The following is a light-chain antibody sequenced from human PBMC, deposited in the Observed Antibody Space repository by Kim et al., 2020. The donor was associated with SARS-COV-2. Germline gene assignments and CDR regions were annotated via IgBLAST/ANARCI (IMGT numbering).Light chain of an antibody. CDR2: RDN. V-gene: IGLV1-44*01. CDR1: NSNVGGNT. CDR3: ASWDDSLMGVV. J-gene: IGLJ3*02. Sequence: QSVLTQTPSASGTPGQRVTISCSGSNSNVGGNTVNWYQQFSGTAPKLLIYRDNQRPSGVPARFSGSKSGTSASLAISGLQSEDEADYYCASWDDSLMGVVFGGGTQLTVL.